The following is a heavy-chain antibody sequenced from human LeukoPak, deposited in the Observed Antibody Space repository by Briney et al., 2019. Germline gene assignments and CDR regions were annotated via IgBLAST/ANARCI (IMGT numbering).Heavy chain of an antibody. CDR1: GFTFSSYS. CDR3: ARVGEDIVVVPAAKAAYYYYMDV. V-gene: IGHV3-48*04. D-gene: IGHD2-2*01. CDR2: ISSSSSTI. Sequence: GGSLRLSCAASGFTFSSYSMNWVRQAPGKGLEWVSYISSSSSTIYYADSVKGRFTISRDNAKNFLYLQMNSLRAEDTALYYCARVGEDIVVVPAAKAAYYYYMDVWGKGTTVTVSS. J-gene: IGHJ6*03.